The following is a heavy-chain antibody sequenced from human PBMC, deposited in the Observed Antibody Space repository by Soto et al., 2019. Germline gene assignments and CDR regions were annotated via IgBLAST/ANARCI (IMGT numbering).Heavy chain of an antibody. CDR3: ARLGIARYFDL. CDR2: IIPILGIA. D-gene: IGHD2-15*01. V-gene: IGHV1-69*02. J-gene: IGHJ2*01. CDR1: GGTFSSYT. Sequence: QVQLVQSGAEVKKPGSSVKVSCKASGGTFSSYTISWVRQAPGQGLEWMGRIIPILGIANYAQKFQGRVTPTAHKSTSTAHMELSSLRSEDTAVYYCARLGIARYFDLWGRGTLVTVSS.